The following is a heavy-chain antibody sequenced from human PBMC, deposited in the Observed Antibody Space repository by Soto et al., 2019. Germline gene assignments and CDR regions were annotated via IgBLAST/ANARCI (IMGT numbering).Heavy chain of an antibody. CDR1: GVSFSTYY. V-gene: IGHV4-34*01. CDR3: AGPYPYYFDS. J-gene: IGHJ4*02. Sequence: QVQLQQWGAGLLKPSETLSLTCTVYGVSFSTYYWSWIRQPPGKGLEWIGEINHSGNTNYNPSLMGRVTMSFDTSKNQFSLKLSSVTAADTAVYYCAGPYPYYFDSWGQGTLVTVSS. CDR2: INHSGNT.